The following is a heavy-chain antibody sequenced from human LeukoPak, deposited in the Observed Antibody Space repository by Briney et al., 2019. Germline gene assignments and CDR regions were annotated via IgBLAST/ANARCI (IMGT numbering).Heavy chain of an antibody. J-gene: IGHJ5*02. Sequence: GGSLRLSCAASGFTFSSYSMNWVRQAPGKGLEWVSSISSSSSDIYYADSVKGRFTISRDNAKNSLYLQMNSLRAEDTAVYYCARPSVSSRSWYGDNWFDPWGQGTLVTVSS. V-gene: IGHV3-21*01. CDR3: ARPSVSSRSWYGDNWFDP. D-gene: IGHD6-13*01. CDR1: GFTFSSYS. CDR2: ISSSSSDI.